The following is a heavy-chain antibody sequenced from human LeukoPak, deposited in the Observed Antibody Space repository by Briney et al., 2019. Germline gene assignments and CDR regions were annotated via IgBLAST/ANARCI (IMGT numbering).Heavy chain of an antibody. J-gene: IGHJ6*03. V-gene: IGHV4-59*01. CDR1: GGSISSYY. Sequence: PSETLSLTCTVSGGSISSYYWSWIRQPPGKGLEWIGYIYYSGSTNYNPSLKSRVTISVDTSKNQFSLKLSSVTAADTAVYYCARDPAGLPRRYYYYLDVWGKGTTVTVSS. CDR2: IYYSGST. CDR3: ARDPAGLPRRYYYYLDV. D-gene: IGHD2-21*02.